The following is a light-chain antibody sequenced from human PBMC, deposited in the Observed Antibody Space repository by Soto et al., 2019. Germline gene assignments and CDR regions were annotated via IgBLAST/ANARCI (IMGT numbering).Light chain of an antibody. CDR2: GAS. J-gene: IGKJ3*01. Sequence: DIPMTQSPSSLSASVGDRVTITCRASQSTSNFLNWYQHKPGKAPKLLIYGASTLQSGVPPRFSGSGSGTDFTLTISSLQPEDFATYFCQQSYSIPFTFGPGTKVDI. V-gene: IGKV1-39*01. CDR1: QSTSNF. CDR3: QQSYSIPFT.